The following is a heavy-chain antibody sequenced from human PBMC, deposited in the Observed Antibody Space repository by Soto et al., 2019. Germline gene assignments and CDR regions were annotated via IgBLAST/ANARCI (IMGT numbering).Heavy chain of an antibody. V-gene: IGHV4-61*01. Sequence: PAETLSITCTVYDGSVSSCTYFWSWIRQSPGKGLEWIAYIYYSGSTNYNPSLQRRSTISVDTSKSQVSLTLTYVTAADAAVYYWVRSSNYYYDVFACCGQGSTVTFSS. D-gene: IGHD3-22*01. J-gene: IGHJ6*02. CDR2: IYYSGST. CDR3: VRSSNYYYDVFAC. CDR1: DGSVSSCTYF.